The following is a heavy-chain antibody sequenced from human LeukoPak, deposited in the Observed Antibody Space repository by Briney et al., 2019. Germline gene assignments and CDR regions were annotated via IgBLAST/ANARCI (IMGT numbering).Heavy chain of an antibody. CDR3: AKGDAYYGMDV. V-gene: IGHV3-30*18. Sequence: GRSLRLSCAASGFTFSSYGMHWVRQAPGTGLEWVAVISYDGSNKYYADSVKGRFTISRDKSKNTLYLQRNSVRAEDTAVYYWAKGDAYYGMDVWGKGTTVTVSS. J-gene: IGHJ6*04. CDR2: ISYDGSNK. CDR1: GFTFSSYG.